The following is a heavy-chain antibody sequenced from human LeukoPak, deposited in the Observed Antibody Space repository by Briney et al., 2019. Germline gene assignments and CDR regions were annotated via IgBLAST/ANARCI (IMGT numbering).Heavy chain of an antibody. CDR3: ARGPDY. CDR1: GGSLSGYY. CDR2: INHSGST. J-gene: IGHJ4*02. Sequence: SETLSLTCAVYGGSLSGYYRSWIRQPPGKGLEWIGEINHSGSTNYNPSLKSRVTISVDTSKNQFSLKLSSVTAADTAVYYCARGPDYWGQGTLVTVSS. V-gene: IGHV4-34*01.